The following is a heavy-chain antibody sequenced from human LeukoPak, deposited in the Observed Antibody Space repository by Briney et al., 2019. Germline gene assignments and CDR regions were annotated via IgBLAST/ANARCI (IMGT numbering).Heavy chain of an antibody. D-gene: IGHD1-14*01. CDR1: GLTFSSYA. J-gene: IGHJ5*02. Sequence: GGSLRLSCAASGLTFSSYAMHGVGQAPGKGVEGVAVISYDGSNKYYADSVKGRFTISRDNSKNTLYLQMNSLRAEDTAVYYCARESNLSWFDPWGQGTLVTVSS. V-gene: IGHV3-30-3*01. CDR2: ISYDGSNK. CDR3: ARESNLSWFDP.